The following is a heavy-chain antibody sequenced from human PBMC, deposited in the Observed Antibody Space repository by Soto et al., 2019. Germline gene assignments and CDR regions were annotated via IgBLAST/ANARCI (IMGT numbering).Heavy chain of an antibody. CDR3: AKFYCISTMCQAPAAKSTGGFEI. V-gene: IGHV3-23*01. J-gene: IGHJ3*02. Sequence: EPQLLESGGGLGHPGGSLRLSCAASGFTFSSYAMSWVRQAPGKGLEWVAAISGSGVSTYYADSVRGGSTISRDNSNKTVDLQMNSLRAEDTAVYYCAKFYCISTMCQAPAAKSTGGFEIWGQGTLVTVSS. CDR1: GFTFSSYA. D-gene: IGHD2-2*01. CDR2: ISGSGVST.